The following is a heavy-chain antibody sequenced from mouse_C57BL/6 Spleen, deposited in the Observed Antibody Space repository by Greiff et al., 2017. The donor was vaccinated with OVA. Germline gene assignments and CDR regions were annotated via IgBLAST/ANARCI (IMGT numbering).Heavy chain of an antibody. V-gene: IGHV1-26*01. Sequence: VQLQQSGPELVKPGASVKISCKASGYTFTDYYMNWVKQSHGKSLEWIGDINPNKCGTSYNQKFKGKATLTVDKSSSTAYMELRSLTSEDSAVYYCARWITTHFDYWGQGTTLTVSS. D-gene: IGHD1-1*01. J-gene: IGHJ2*01. CDR3: ARWITTHFDY. CDR2: INPNKCGT. CDR1: GYTFTDYY.